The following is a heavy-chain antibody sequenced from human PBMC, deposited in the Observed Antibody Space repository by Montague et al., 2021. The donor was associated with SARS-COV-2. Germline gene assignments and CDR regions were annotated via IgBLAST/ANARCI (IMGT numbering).Heavy chain of an antibody. D-gene: IGHD3-22*01. Sequence: SLRLSCAASGFTFSSYWMSWVRQAPGKGLEWVANIKQDGSARYYVDSVKGRFTISRDNAKNSLYLQMNSLRAEDTAVYYCAREFQSDRSGYYYYGMDVWGQGTTVTVSS. J-gene: IGHJ6*02. CDR2: IKQDGSAR. V-gene: IGHV3-7*01. CDR1: GFTFSSYW. CDR3: AREFQSDRSGYYYYGMDV.